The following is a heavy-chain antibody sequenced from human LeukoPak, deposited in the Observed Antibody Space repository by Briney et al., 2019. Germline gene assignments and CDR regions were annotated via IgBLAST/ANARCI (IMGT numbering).Heavy chain of an antibody. CDR3: ARVRWELQTDYYYGMYV. V-gene: IGHV3-30-3*01. D-gene: IGHD1-26*01. CDR1: GFTFSSYA. J-gene: IGHJ6*02. CDR2: ISYDGSNK. Sequence: GGSLRLSCAASGFTFSSYAMHWVRQAPGKGLEWVAVISYDGSNKYYADSVKGRFTISRDNSKNTLYLQMNSLRAEDTAVYYCARVRWELQTDYYYGMYVWGQGTTVTVSS.